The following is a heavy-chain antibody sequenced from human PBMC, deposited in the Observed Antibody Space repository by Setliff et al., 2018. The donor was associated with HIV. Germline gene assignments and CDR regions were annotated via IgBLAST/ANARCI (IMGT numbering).Heavy chain of an antibody. D-gene: IGHD3-22*01. CDR3: ARDRLDGHDTSGYYYAY. V-gene: IGHV4-61*02. CDR2: VNSRGYT. Sequence: SETLSLTCTGSGESLSRGIYYWSWIRQPAGKGLEWIGRVNSRGYTEYNPSFKSRVTISVDTSKNQSSLKLSSVTAADTAVYYCARDRLDGHDTSGYYYAYWGQGTLVTVSS. CDR1: GESLSRGIYY. J-gene: IGHJ4*02.